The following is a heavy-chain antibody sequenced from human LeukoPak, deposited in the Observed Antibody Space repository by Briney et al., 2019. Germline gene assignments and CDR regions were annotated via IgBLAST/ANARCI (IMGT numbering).Heavy chain of an antibody. J-gene: IGHJ1*01. D-gene: IGHD2-2*02. CDR2: ISAYNGNT. Sequence: ASVTVSCKASGYTFTSYGISWVRQAPGQGLEWMGWISAYNGNTNYAQKLQGRVTMTTDTSTSTAYMELRSLRSDDTAVYYCARDGCSSTSCYTGGEYFQHWGQGTLVTVSS. V-gene: IGHV1-18*01. CDR1: GYTFTSYG. CDR3: ARDGCSSTSCYTGGEYFQH.